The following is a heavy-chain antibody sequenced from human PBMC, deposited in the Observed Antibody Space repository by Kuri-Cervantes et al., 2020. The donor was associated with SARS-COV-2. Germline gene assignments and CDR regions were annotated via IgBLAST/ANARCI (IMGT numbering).Heavy chain of an antibody. Sequence: ESLKISCAVSGYSISSGYYWGWIRQPPGKGLEWIGSIYHSGSTNYNPSLKSRVTISVDTSKNQFPLKLSSVTAADTAVYYCARPGGFLDVWGKGTTVTVSS. D-gene: IGHD4-23*01. CDR3: ARPGGFLDV. CDR2: IYHSGST. V-gene: IGHV4-38-2*01. J-gene: IGHJ6*04. CDR1: GYSISSGYY.